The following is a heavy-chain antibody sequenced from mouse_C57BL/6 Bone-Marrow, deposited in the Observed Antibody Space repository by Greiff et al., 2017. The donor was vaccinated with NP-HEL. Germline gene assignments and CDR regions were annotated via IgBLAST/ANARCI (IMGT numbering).Heavy chain of an antibody. CDR1: GYTFTDYY. Sequence: VQLQQSGPELVKPGASVKISCKASGYTFTDYYMNWVKQSHGKSLEWIGDINPNNGGTSYNQKFKGKATLTVDKSSSTAYMELRSLTSEDSAVFYCAREVTWYFDVWGTETTLTVSS. CDR3: AREVTWYFDV. J-gene: IGHJ1*03. V-gene: IGHV1-26*01. D-gene: IGHD2-2*01. CDR2: INPNNGGT.